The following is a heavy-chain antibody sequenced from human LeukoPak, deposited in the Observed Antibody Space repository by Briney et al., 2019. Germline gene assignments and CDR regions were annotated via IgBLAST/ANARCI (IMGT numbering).Heavy chain of an antibody. CDR1: GFTFDDYA. Sequence: PGRSLRLSCAASGFTFDDYAMHWVRQAPGKGLEWVSGISWNSGSIGYADSVKGRFTISRDNAKNSLYLQMNSLRAEDTALYYCAKDRGRGYYYYGMDVWGQGTTVTVSS. CDR2: ISWNSGSI. V-gene: IGHV3-9*01. J-gene: IGHJ6*02. D-gene: IGHD3-16*01. CDR3: AKDRGRGYYYYGMDV.